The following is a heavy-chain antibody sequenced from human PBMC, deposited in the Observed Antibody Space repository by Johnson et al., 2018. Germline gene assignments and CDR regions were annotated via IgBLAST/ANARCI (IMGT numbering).Heavy chain of an antibody. CDR2: IKQDGSEK. CDR1: GFTFSSYW. Sequence: VQLVQSGGGLVQPGGSXRLSCAASGFTFSSYWMSWVRQAPGKGLEWVANIKQDGSEKYYVDSVKGRFPISRDNAKNSLYLQMNSLRAEDKAVYYWARGATYYYDSSDAFDIWGQGTMVTVSS. D-gene: IGHD3-22*01. J-gene: IGHJ3*02. CDR3: ARGATYYYDSSDAFDI. V-gene: IGHV3-7*01.